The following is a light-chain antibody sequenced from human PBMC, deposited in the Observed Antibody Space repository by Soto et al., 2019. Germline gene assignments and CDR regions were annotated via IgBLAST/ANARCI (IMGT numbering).Light chain of an antibody. CDR1: QSVTNS. V-gene: IGKV3-11*01. J-gene: IGKJ5*01. CDR2: DAS. CDR3: QQRSNWPPIT. Sequence: EIVLTQSPATLSLSPGARAPLSCRASQSVTNSLAWYQQKPGQAPRLLVYDASNRATGIPTRFSGSGSGTDFTLTISRLEPEDFAVYYCQQRSNWPPITFGQGTRLEIK.